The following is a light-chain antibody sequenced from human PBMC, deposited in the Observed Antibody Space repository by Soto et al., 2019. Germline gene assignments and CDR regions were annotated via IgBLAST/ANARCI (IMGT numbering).Light chain of an antibody. V-gene: IGLV2-23*03. J-gene: IGLJ2*01. CDR3: CSYAGSSTFVV. CDR2: EGS. CDR1: SSDIGAYDY. Sequence: QSALTQPASLSGSPGQSITISCTGTSSDIGAYDYVSWFQQHPGKAPKLIIYEGSQRPSGVSNRFSGSKSGNTASLTISGLQAEDEADYYCCSYAGSSTFVVFGGGTKLTVL.